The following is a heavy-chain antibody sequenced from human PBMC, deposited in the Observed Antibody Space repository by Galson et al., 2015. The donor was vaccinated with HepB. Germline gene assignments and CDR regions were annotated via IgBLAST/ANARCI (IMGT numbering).Heavy chain of an antibody. CDR3: ARVGYSSGWYGPDY. J-gene: IGHJ4*02. CDR2: IYSGGNT. D-gene: IGHD6-19*01. Sequence: SLRLSCAASGFTVSTNYMSWVRQAPGKGLEWVSIIYSGGNTYYADSVKGRFTISRDNSKNTLYLQMNSLRAEDTAVYYCARVGYSSGWYGPDYWGQGTLVTVSS. CDR1: GFTVSTNY. V-gene: IGHV3-53*01.